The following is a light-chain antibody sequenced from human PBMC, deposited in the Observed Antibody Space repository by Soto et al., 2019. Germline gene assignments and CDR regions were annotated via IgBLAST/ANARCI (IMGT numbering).Light chain of an antibody. Sequence: DIQMTQSPSNLSASVGDRVTITCRASQSISSWLAWYQQKPGKAPKLLIYDASSLESGVPSRFSGSRSGTEFTLTISSLQPDDFATYYCQQYNSYSGTFGQGTKLEIK. CDR3: QQYNSYSGT. V-gene: IGKV1-5*01. J-gene: IGKJ2*01. CDR2: DAS. CDR1: QSISSW.